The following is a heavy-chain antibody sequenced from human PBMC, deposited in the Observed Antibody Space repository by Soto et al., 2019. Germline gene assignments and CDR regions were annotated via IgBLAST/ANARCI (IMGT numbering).Heavy chain of an antibody. V-gene: IGHV4-39*02. J-gene: IGHJ4*02. Sequence: SETLSLTCSVSGGSISSSSYFWGWIRQPPGKGLEWIGSIYYSGSTYYNPSLKSRVTVSVDTSKNQFSLRAEDTAVYYCARDRIYSSSWYDYWGQGTLVTVSS. D-gene: IGHD6-13*01. CDR3: ARDRIYSSSWYDY. CDR2: IYYSGST. CDR1: GGSISSSSYF.